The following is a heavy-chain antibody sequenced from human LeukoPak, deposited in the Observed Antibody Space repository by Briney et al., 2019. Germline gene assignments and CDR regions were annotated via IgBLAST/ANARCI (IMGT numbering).Heavy chain of an antibody. CDR1: GFTFSSYG. CDR3: ARVRGQLWFADGFDI. D-gene: IGHD3-10*01. CDR2: ISTTTSYI. V-gene: IGHV3-21*06. Sequence: PGTSLRLSCAASGFTFSSYGMYWVRQAPGKGLEWVSFISTTTSYIYYADSVKGRFTISRDNAKNSLYLQMNSLRAEDTAVYYCARVRGQLWFADGFDIWGQGTMATVSS. J-gene: IGHJ3*02.